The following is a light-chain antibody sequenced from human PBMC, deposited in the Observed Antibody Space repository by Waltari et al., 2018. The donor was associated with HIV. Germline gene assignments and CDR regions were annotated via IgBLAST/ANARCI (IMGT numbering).Light chain of an antibody. CDR1: SGHNCYI. CDR3: ETWDSNTRV. J-gene: IGLJ2*01. Sequence: QPVLTQSSSASASLGSSVRLTCTLTSGHNCYIIAWHQQQAGRAPRFLMKLEDSGTYRRGSGVPDRFSGSNPGADCYLTISNLQSDDEADYYCETWDSNTRVFGGGTKLTVL. CDR2: LEDSGTY. V-gene: IGLV4-60*03.